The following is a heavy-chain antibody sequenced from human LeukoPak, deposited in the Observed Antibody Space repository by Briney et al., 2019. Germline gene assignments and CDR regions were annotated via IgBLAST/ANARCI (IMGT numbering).Heavy chain of an antibody. Sequence: ASVKVSCKASGYTFSNYDIHWVRQATGQGLEWMGWMNPNSGNTGYAQKLRGRVTMTRNTSISTAYMELSSLRSEDTAVYYCARNVAAAGTIYHYYYMDVWGKGTTVTISS. CDR3: ARNVAAAGTIYHYYYMDV. D-gene: IGHD6-13*01. CDR2: MNPNSGNT. CDR1: GYTFSNYD. J-gene: IGHJ6*03. V-gene: IGHV1-8*02.